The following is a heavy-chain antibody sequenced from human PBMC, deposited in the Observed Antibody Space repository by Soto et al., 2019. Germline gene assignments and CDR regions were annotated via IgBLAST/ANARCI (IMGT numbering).Heavy chain of an antibody. CDR1: GYTFSSYG. Sequence: QVQLVQSGAEVKKPGASVKVSCKASGYTFSSYGINWVRQAPGQGLEWMGWISAYNGKTYYTQKVQGRVNMTTDTSTSTAYMELRGLRSDDTAEYYCARQWNYVSGSDIWGQGTMVTVSS. CDR2: ISAYNGKT. V-gene: IGHV1-18*01. J-gene: IGHJ3*02. D-gene: IGHD1-7*01. CDR3: ARQWNYVSGSDI.